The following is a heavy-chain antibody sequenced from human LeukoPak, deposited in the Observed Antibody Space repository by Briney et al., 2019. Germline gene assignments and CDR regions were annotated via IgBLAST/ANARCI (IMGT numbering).Heavy chain of an antibody. CDR1: GFTLSSYW. D-gene: IGHD5-18*01. CDR3: ARGGYTYGS. Sequence: GGSLRLSCAASGFTLSSYWMSWVRQAPGKGLEWVANIKEDGSEKYYVDSVKGRFTISRDNAKHSLYLQMNSLRAEDTAVYYCARGGYTYGSWGQGTLVTVSS. J-gene: IGHJ4*02. CDR2: IKEDGSEK. V-gene: IGHV3-7*04.